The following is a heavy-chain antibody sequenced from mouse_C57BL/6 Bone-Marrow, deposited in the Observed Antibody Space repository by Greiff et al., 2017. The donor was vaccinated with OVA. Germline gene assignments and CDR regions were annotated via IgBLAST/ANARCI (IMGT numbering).Heavy chain of an antibody. CDR2: INPNNGGT. V-gene: IGHV1-26*01. CDR3: ASTITTVGRYFDY. CDR1: GYTFTDYY. D-gene: IGHD1-1*01. Sequence: VQLQQSGPELVKPGASVKISCKASGYTFTDYYMNWVKQSHGKSLEWIGDINPNNGGTSYNQKFKGKATFTVDKSSSTAYMELRSLTSEDSAVYYSASTITTVGRYFDYWGQGTTLTVSS. J-gene: IGHJ2*01.